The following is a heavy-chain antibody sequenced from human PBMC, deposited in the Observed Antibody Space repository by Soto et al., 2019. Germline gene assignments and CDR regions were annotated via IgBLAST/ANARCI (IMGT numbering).Heavy chain of an antibody. D-gene: IGHD2-15*01. Sequence: GGSLRLSCAASGFTVSSNYMTWVRQAPGKGLEWVSVIYSGGSTNYADSVKGRFTISRDDSKNTLFLQMNSLRAEDTAVYYCATAKLLLPWLFDYWGQGTLVTVS. J-gene: IGHJ4*02. CDR2: IYSGGST. V-gene: IGHV3-66*01. CDR3: ATAKLLLPWLFDY. CDR1: GFTVSSNY.